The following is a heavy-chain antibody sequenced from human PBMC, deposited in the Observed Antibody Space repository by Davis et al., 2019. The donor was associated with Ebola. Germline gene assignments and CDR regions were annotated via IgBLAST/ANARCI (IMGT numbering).Heavy chain of an antibody. CDR1: GFTFSSDA. V-gene: IGHV3-23*01. D-gene: IGHD1-1*01. CDR2: ISATGGST. Sequence: GESLKISCAASGFTFSSDAMSWVRQAPGKGLEWVSVISATGGSTYYADSVKGRFTISRDNSKNTLYMEMHSLRAEDTALYYCAKSAGTPGWFGPWGQGTLVTVSS. CDR3: AKSAGTPGWFGP. J-gene: IGHJ5*02.